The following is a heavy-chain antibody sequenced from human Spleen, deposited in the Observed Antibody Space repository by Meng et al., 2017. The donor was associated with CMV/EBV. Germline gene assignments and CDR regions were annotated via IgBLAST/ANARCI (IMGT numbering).Heavy chain of an antibody. D-gene: IGHD2-2*01. CDR1: VGSISSDDYY. Sequence: SETLSLTCTVSVGSISSDDYYWSWIRQPPGKGLEWIGHIYDTGSSKYNPSLRSRVTISVDTSKNQLSLRLTSVTAADTAVYYCARDGGCSSTTCYKADWFDPWGQGALVIVSS. V-gene: IGHV4-61*08. J-gene: IGHJ5*02. CDR3: ARDGGCSSTTCYKADWFDP. CDR2: IYDTGSS.